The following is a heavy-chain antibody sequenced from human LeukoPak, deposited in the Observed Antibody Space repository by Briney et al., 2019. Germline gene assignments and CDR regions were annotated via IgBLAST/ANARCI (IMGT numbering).Heavy chain of an antibody. CDR1: GFTFSSYG. D-gene: IGHD5-12*01. J-gene: IGHJ4*02. CDR3: AKGGAYSGYDKFVY. V-gene: IGHV3-23*01. Sequence: GGSLRLSCAASGFTFSSYGMSWVRQAPGKGLEWVSAISGSGGSTYYADSVKGRFTISRDNSKDTLYLQMNSLRVEDTAVYYCAKGGAYSGYDKFVYWGQGTLVTVSS. CDR2: ISGSGGST.